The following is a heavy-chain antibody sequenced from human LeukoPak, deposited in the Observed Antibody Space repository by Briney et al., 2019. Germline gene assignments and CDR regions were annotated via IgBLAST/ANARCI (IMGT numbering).Heavy chain of an antibody. V-gene: IGHV3-21*01. D-gene: IGHD3-22*01. J-gene: IGHJ4*02. CDR2: ISSSSSYI. CDR3: ARDRLYYDSSGYNY. CDR1: GLTLSSYS. Sequence: GGSLRLSCAASGLTLSSYSMNWVRQAPGKGLEWVSSISSSSSYIYYADSVKGRFTISRDNAKNSLYLQMNSLRAEDTAVYYCARDRLYYDSSGYNYWGQGTLVTVSS.